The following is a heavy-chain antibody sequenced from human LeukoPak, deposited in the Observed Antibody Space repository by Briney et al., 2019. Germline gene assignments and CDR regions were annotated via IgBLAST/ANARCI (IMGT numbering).Heavy chain of an antibody. CDR3: AKRGVVIRVILVGFHKEANYFDS. CDR1: GLTLSNYG. V-gene: IGHV3-23*01. Sequence: GGSLRLSCAVSGLTLSNYGMSWVRQAPGKGLELVAGISGTGGSTKYADSVKGRFTVSRDNAKNTLYLQMNSLRAEDTAVYFCAKRGVVIRVILVGFHKEANYFDSWGQGALVTVSS. CDR2: ISGTGGST. J-gene: IGHJ4*02. D-gene: IGHD2-21*01.